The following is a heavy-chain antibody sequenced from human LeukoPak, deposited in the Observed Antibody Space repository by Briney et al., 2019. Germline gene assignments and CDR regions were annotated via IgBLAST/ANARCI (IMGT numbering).Heavy chain of an antibody. CDR2: FYHTGST. Sequence: SETLSLTCTVSGGSISSYYWSWIRQPPGKGLEWIGYFYHTGSTYYNPSLKSRVTISIDRSKNQFSLKLSSVTAADTAVYYCARVVGPTTSDTFDIWGQGTMVTVSS. J-gene: IGHJ3*02. CDR1: GGSISSYY. D-gene: IGHD1-26*01. CDR3: ARVVGPTTSDTFDI. V-gene: IGHV4-59*12.